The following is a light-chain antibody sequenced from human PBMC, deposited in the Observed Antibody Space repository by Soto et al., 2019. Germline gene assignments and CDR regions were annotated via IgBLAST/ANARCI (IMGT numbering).Light chain of an antibody. J-gene: IGKJ2*01. CDR2: GAS. CDR1: QSVSSN. V-gene: IGKV3-15*01. CDR3: QQYNNWPPVT. Sequence: TVLTQSPATLSVSPGERVTLSCRASQSVSSNLAWYQQKPGQAHRLLIYGASTTVSGIPARFSGSGSGTEFTLTISSLQSEDFAVYYCQQYNNWPPVTFGQGTKLEIK.